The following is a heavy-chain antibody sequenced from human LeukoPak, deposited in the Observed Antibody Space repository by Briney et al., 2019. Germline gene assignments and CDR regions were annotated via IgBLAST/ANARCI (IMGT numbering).Heavy chain of an antibody. V-gene: IGHV1-69*01. D-gene: IGHD3-22*01. CDR2: IIPIFGTA. J-gene: IGHJ5*02. Sequence: ASVKVSCKASGGTFSSYAIGWVRQAPGQGLEWMGGIIPIFGTANYAQKFQGRVTITADESTSTAYMELSSLRSEDTAVYYCARGRWYYYDSSGYSYWFDPWGQGTLVTVSS. CDR3: ARGRWYYYDSSGYSYWFDP. CDR1: GGTFSSYA.